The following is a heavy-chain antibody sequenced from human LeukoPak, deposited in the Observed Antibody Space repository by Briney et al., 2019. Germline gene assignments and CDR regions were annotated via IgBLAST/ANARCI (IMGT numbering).Heavy chain of an antibody. D-gene: IGHD5-18*01. CDR2: ISGSGSST. V-gene: IGHV3-23*01. CDR1: GFTVSSNY. CDR3: AKDISYGFDY. Sequence: SGGSLRLSCAASGFTVSSNYMSWVRQAPGKGLEWVSAISGSGSSTYYADSVKGRFTISRDNSKNTLYLQMNYLRAEDTAVYYCAKDISYGFDYWGQGTLVTVSS. J-gene: IGHJ4*02.